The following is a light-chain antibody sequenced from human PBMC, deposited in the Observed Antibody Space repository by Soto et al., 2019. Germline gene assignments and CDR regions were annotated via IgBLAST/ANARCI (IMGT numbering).Light chain of an antibody. V-gene: IGKV3-15*01. CDR2: AAS. Sequence: EILMTQSPATLSVSPGERATLSCRASQSISANIAWYQQKPGQAPRLLIYAASVRASGIPARFSGTGFGREFTLSISSLQSEDSAVYYCQQYNSWTLISFGQGTRLENK. CDR1: QSISAN. J-gene: IGKJ5*01. CDR3: QQYNSWTLIS.